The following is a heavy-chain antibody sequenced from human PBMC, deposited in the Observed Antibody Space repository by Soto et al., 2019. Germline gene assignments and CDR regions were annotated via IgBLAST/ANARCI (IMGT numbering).Heavy chain of an antibody. CDR1: GFTFSSYA. D-gene: IGHD5-12*01. Sequence: GGSLRLSCAASGFTFSSYAMHWVRQAPGKGLEWVAVISYDGSNKYYADSVKGRFTISRDNSKNTLYLQMNSLRAEDTAVYYCARALPALDSGYDRPFDYWGQGTLVTVSS. CDR2: ISYDGSNK. V-gene: IGHV3-30-3*01. CDR3: ARALPALDSGYDRPFDY. J-gene: IGHJ4*02.